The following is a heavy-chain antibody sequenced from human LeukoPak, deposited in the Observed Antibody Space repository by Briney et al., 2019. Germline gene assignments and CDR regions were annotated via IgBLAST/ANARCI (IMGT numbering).Heavy chain of an antibody. CDR3: ARHKRSSRTQVLYFDY. Sequence: SETLSLTCTVSVGSISSYYWSWIRQPAGKGLEWIGRIYTSGSTNYNPSLKSRVTMSVDTSKNQFSLKLSSVTAADTAVYYCARHKRSSRTQVLYFDYWGQGTLVTVSS. D-gene: IGHD6-13*01. CDR1: VGSISSYY. CDR2: IYTSGST. J-gene: IGHJ4*02. V-gene: IGHV4-4*07.